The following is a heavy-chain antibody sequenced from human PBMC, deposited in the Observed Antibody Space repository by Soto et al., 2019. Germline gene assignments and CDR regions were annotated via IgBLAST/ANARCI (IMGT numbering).Heavy chain of an antibody. CDR3: AIQWGRQVFDY. V-gene: IGHV4-39*01. CDR1: GGSISSSSYY. J-gene: IGHJ4*02. CDR2: FYYSGST. D-gene: IGHD1-26*01. Sequence: QLQLQESGPGLVKPSETLSLTCTVSGGSISSSSYYWGWIRQPPGKGLEWIGTFYYSGSTYYNPSLKSRVTISVDTSKNQFSLKLSSVTAADTAVYYCAIQWGRQVFDYWGQGTLVTVSS.